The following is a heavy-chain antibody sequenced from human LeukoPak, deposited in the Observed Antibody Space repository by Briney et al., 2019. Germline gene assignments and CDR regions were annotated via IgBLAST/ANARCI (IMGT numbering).Heavy chain of an antibody. J-gene: IGHJ4*02. D-gene: IGHD3-22*01. CDR2: FDPEDGET. Sequence: ASVKVSCKGSGYTFRSYGITWVRQAPGKGLEWMGGFDPEDGETIYAQKFQGRVTMTEDTSTDTAYMELSSLRSEDTAVYYCATDPGDYDSSGYFDYWGQGTLVTVSS. V-gene: IGHV1-24*01. CDR1: GYTFRSYG. CDR3: ATDPGDYDSSGYFDY.